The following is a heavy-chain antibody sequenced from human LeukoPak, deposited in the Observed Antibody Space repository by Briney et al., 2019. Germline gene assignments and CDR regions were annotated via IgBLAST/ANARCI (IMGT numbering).Heavy chain of an antibody. D-gene: IGHD3-22*01. J-gene: IGHJ4*02. V-gene: IGHV3-23*01. CDR2: ISGSGGST. CDR1: GFTFSNYG. Sequence: PGGSLRLSCAASGFTFSNYGMSWVRQAPGKGLEWVSTISGSGGSTYYADSVKGRFTISRDNSKNTLYLQMNSLRAEDTAVYYCAKGVTMIVVVTDYFDYWGQGTLVTVSS. CDR3: AKGVTMIVVVTDYFDY.